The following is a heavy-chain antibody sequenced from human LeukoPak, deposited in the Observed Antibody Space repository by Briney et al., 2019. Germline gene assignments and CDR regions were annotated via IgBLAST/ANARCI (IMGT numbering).Heavy chain of an antibody. CDR3: AATTGGYYHY. J-gene: IGHJ4*02. Sequence: PGGSLRLSCAASGFTFSTYWMHWVRQAPGKGPVWVSRTNSDETSTAYADSVKGRFTISRDNAKNTLYLRMNSLRVEDTAVYYCAATTGGYYHYWGQGTLVTVSS. V-gene: IGHV3-74*01. CDR1: GFTFSTYW. CDR2: TNSDETST. D-gene: IGHD3-22*01.